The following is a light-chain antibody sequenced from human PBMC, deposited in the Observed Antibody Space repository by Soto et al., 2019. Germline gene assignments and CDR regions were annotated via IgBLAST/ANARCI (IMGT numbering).Light chain of an antibody. CDR3: GTWDSRLSAVV. Sequence: QPVFTQPPSVSAAPGQKVTISCSGSSSNIGSNFGSWYQQLPGTAPKLLIYDNDKRPSGIPDRFSGSKSGTSATLGITGLQTGDEADYYCGTWDSRLSAVVFGGGTKLTVL. CDR1: SSNIGSNF. V-gene: IGLV1-51*01. J-gene: IGLJ2*01. CDR2: DND.